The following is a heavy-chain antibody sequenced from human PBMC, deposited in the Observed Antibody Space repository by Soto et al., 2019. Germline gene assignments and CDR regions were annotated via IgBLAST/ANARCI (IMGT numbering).Heavy chain of an antibody. Sequence: SETLSLTCTVSGGSISSSIYYWGWIRQPPGKGLEWIGSIYYSGSTYYNPSLKSRVTISLDKSKSQFSLKLNSVTAADSAVYFCARLDGLAIISYYFDFWGPGALVTVCS. V-gene: IGHV4-39*01. CDR2: IYYSGST. CDR1: GGSISSSIYY. J-gene: IGHJ4*02. CDR3: ARLDGLAIISYYFDF. D-gene: IGHD3-9*01.